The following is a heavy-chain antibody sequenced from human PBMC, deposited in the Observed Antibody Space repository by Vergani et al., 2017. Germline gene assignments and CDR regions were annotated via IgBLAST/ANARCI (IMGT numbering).Heavy chain of an antibody. J-gene: IGHJ1*01. CDR2: ISSDGTQK. V-gene: IGHV3-30*03. CDR1: GFTSSYYG. CDR3: ATKSCGTPGCQIGYFRE. Sequence: QVHLVESGGGVVQPGRSLRLSCVVSGFTSSYYGMHWVRQAPGKGLEWVAVISSDGTQKYYADSVKGRFTISRDNSKSTLYLQMNSLRTEDTVVYYCATKSCGTPGCQIGYFREWGQGTLVTVSS. D-gene: IGHD1-1*01.